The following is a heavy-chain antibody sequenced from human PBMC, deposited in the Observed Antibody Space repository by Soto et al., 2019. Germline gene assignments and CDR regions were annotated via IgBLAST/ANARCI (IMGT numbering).Heavy chain of an antibody. D-gene: IGHD6-13*01. V-gene: IGHV1-58*01. CDR1: GFTFTSSA. J-gene: IGHJ6*02. CDR2: IVVGSGNT. Sequence: SVKVFCKASGFTFTSSAVQWVRQARGQRLEWIGWIVVGSGNTNYAQKFQERVTITRDMSTSTAYMELRSLRCEDTAMYYCPADRFGVAAASYGMDVWGQGTTVTVSS. CDR3: PADRFGVAAASYGMDV.